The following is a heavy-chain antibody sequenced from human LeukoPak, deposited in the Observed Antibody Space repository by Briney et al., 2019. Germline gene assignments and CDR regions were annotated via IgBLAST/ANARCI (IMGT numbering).Heavy chain of an antibody. D-gene: IGHD5-18*01. V-gene: IGHV4-34*01. Sequence: PSETLSLTCAVYGGSFSGYYWSWIRQPPGKGLEWIGEINHSGSTNYNPSLKSRVTISVDTSKNQFSLKLSSVTAADTAVYYCARLPGYSYGRDYWGQGTLVTVSS. CDR2: INHSGST. CDR1: GGSFSGYY. CDR3: ARLPGYSYGRDY. J-gene: IGHJ4*02.